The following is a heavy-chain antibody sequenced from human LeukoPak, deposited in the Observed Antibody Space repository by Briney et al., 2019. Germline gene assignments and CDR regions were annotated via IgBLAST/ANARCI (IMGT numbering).Heavy chain of an antibody. Sequence: SETLSLTCTVSGGSISGYYWSWIRQPAGKGLEWIGRIYTSGSTNYNPSLNSRVTISVDTSKNQFSLKLSSVTTADTAVYYCARGEQWLGSWFDYWGQGTLVTVSS. D-gene: IGHD6-19*01. CDR3: ARGEQWLGSWFDY. CDR2: IYTSGST. J-gene: IGHJ4*02. V-gene: IGHV4-4*07. CDR1: GGSISGYY.